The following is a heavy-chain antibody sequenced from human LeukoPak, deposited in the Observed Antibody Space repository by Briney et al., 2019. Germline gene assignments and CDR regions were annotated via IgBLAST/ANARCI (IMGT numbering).Heavy chain of an antibody. J-gene: IGHJ3*02. CDR1: GFTFDDYA. CDR2: ISWNSGSI. V-gene: IGHV3-9*01. Sequence: GGSLRLSCAASGFTFDDYAMHWVRQAPGKGLEWVSGISWNSGSIGYADSVKGRFTISRDNAKNSLYLQMNSLSAEDTALYYCAKDDDYGDYAAFDIWGQGTMVTVSS. D-gene: IGHD4-17*01. CDR3: AKDDDYGDYAAFDI.